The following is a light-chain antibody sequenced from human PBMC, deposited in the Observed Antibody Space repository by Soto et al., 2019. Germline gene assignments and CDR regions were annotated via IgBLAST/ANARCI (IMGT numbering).Light chain of an antibody. CDR1: QSVSSF. Sequence: EIVLTQSPATLSLSPGERATLSCRASQSVSSFLAWYQQKPGQAPRLLISDASNRATGIPGRFSGSGSGTDFSLTISSLEPEDFAVYYRQQRSNWPWTFGQGTKVEIK. CDR2: DAS. CDR3: QQRSNWPWT. J-gene: IGKJ1*01. V-gene: IGKV3-11*01.